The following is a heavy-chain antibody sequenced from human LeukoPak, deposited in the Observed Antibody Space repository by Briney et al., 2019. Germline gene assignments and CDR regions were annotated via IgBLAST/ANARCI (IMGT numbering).Heavy chain of an antibody. CDR1: GGSFSGYY. CDR3: ARGPSGRSCYYYYYMDV. D-gene: IGHD3-10*01. J-gene: IGHJ6*03. Sequence: SETLSLTCAVYGGSFSGYYWSWIRQPPGKGLEWIGEINHSGSTNYNPSLKSRVTISVDTSKNQFSLKLSSVTAADTAVYYCARGPSGRSCYYYYYMDVWGKGTTVTVSS. V-gene: IGHV4-34*01. CDR2: INHSGST.